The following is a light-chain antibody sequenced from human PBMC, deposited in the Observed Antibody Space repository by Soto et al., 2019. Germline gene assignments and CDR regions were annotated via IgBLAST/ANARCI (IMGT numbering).Light chain of an antibody. V-gene: IGKV1-5*01. CDR3: QQYDSSRT. J-gene: IGKJ1*01. CDR2: DVS. Sequence: DVQMTQSPSTLSASVGDRVTITCRASQSISTWLAWYQQKPGRAPRLLIYDVSNLESGVPSGFSGSGSGTEFTLTITSLQAEDFGIYYCQQYDSSRTFGQGTKVDFK. CDR1: QSISTW.